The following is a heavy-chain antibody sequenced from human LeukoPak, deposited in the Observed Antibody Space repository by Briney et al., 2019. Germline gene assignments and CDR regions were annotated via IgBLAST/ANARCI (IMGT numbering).Heavy chain of an antibody. V-gene: IGHV4-4*07. CDR1: GGSISSYY. CDR2: IYTSGST. D-gene: IGHD4-11*01. CDR3: AREGNYEPAFGY. J-gene: IGHJ4*02. Sequence: SETLSLTCTVSGGSISSYYWSWIRQPAGKGLEWIGRIYTSGSTNYNPSLKSRGTMSVDTVKNQFALKLSSVTAADTAVYYCAREGNYEPAFGYWGQGTLVTVSS.